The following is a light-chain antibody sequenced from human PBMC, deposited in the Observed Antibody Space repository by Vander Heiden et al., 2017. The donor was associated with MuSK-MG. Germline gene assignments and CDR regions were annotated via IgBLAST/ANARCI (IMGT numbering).Light chain of an antibody. J-gene: IGLJ7*01. Sequence: SYELTQPPSVSVSPGQTASITCSGDKLGNKYVCWYQQKPGQSPVLVIYQDSKRPSGIPERFSGSNSGNTATLTISGTQTMDEADYYCQAWDSSTAVFGGGTKLTVL. CDR3: QAWDSSTAV. CDR2: QDS. V-gene: IGLV3-1*01. CDR1: KLGNKY.